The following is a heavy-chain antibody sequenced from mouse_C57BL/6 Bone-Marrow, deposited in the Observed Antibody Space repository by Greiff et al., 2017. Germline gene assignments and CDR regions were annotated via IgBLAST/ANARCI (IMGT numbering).Heavy chain of an antibody. CDR2: IYPGDGDT. CDR3: ANYDYDGDAMDY. J-gene: IGHJ4*01. V-gene: IGHV1-82*01. CDR1: GYAFSSSW. Sequence: QVQLQQSGPELVKPGASVKISCKASGYAFSSSWMNWVKQRPGKGLEWIGRIYPGDGDTNYNGKFKGKATLTADKSSSTAYMQLIRLTSEYSAVYFCANYDYDGDAMDYWGQGTSVTVSS. D-gene: IGHD2-4*01.